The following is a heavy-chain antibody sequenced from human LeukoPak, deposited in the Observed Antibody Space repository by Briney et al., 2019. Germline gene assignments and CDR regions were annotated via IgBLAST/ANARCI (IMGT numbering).Heavy chain of an antibody. CDR1: GFTFSSYS. Sequence: GVSLRLSCAASGFTFSSYSMNWVRQAPGKGLEWVSSISSSSSYIYYADSVKGRFTISRDNSKNTLYLQMNSLRAEDTAVYYCAKSLSSSSWYDYWGQGTLVTVSS. D-gene: IGHD6-13*01. CDR2: ISSSSSYI. V-gene: IGHV3-21*01. CDR3: AKSLSSSSWYDY. J-gene: IGHJ4*02.